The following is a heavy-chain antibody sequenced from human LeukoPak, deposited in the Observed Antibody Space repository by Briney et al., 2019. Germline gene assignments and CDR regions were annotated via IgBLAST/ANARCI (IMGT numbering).Heavy chain of an antibody. D-gene: IGHD2-21*02. J-gene: IGHJ3*01. Sequence: SETLSLTCTVSGGSISSSTYYWGWIRQPPGKGLEWIGSIYYTGSTYYNPSLKSRVTISVDTSKNQFSLKLSSVTAADTAVYYCARRGDLGRAFDVWGQGTMVTVSP. CDR2: IYYTGST. CDR1: GGSISSSTYY. V-gene: IGHV4-39*01. CDR3: ARRGDLGRAFDV.